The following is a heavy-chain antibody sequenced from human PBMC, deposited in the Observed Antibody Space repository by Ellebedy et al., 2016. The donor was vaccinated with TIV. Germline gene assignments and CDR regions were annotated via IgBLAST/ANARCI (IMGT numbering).Heavy chain of an antibody. CDR1: GFTVNNNY. V-gene: IGHV3-53*01. J-gene: IGHJ4*02. CDR3: ARDRHCVGGRCYSV. Sequence: PGGFLRLSCAASGFTVNNNYMRWFRQAPGKGLEWVSLIYSGGDRYYADSVKGRVTISRDNSNNTVYLQMNSLRVEDTAVYYCARDRHCVGGRCYSVWGQGTLVTVSS. CDR2: IYSGGDR. D-gene: IGHD2-15*01.